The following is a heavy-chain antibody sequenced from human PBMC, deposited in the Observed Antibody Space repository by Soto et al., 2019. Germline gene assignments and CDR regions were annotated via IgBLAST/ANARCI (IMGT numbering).Heavy chain of an antibody. D-gene: IGHD6-13*01. CDR1: GGSISSGGYY. Sequence: PSETLSLTCTVSGGSISSGGYYWSWIRQHPGKGLEWIGYIYYSGSTYYNPSLKSRVTISVDTSKNQFSLKLSSVTAADTAVYYCARDPGGIAAAGTDYYYYYGMDVWGQGTTVTVSS. J-gene: IGHJ6*02. CDR3: ARDPGGIAAAGTDYYYYYGMDV. CDR2: IYYSGST. V-gene: IGHV4-31*03.